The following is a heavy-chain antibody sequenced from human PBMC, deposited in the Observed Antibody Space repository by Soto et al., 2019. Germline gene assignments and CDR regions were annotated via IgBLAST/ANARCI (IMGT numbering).Heavy chain of an antibody. D-gene: IGHD3-9*01. V-gene: IGHV3-30*04. CDR2: ISHDGRQK. CDR1: RFSVTSHA. Sequence: LRLSCAASRFSVTSHAMHWVRQAPGKGLEWVAVISHDGRQKHYIDSVRGRFTLSRDESDNTVYLQMNSLRRKDTAMYYCARDVYFDSYYFDQWGQGTLVTVSS. CDR3: ARDVYFDSYYFDQ. J-gene: IGHJ4*02.